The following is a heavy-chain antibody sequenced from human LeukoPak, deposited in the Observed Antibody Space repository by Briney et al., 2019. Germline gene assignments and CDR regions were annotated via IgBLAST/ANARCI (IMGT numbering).Heavy chain of an antibody. D-gene: IGHD6-13*01. Sequence: GGSLRLSCAASGFTISSYAMSWVRQAPGKGLEWVSAISGSGGSTYYADSVKGRFTISRDNSKNTLYLQMNSLRAEDTAVYYCAKVDSGIVATGSPYFDYWGQGTLVTVSS. V-gene: IGHV3-23*01. J-gene: IGHJ4*02. CDR2: ISGSGGST. CDR3: AKVDSGIVATGSPYFDY. CDR1: GFTISSYA.